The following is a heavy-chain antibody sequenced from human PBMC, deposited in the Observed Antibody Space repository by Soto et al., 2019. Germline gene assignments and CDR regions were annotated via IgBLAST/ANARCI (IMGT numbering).Heavy chain of an antibody. J-gene: IGHJ4*02. V-gene: IGHV3-7*01. CDR2: IWRDGSQK. D-gene: IGHD2-2*01. Sequence: EVQLVESGGGLVQPGGSLRLSCAASGFTFGTYWMSWVRQAPGKGLEWLANIWRDGSQKHYVDSEKGRFTISRDNAKNSLYLQMNSLTAEDMAVYYCARGSTSFEVWGQGTLVTVSS. CDR3: ARGSTSFEV. CDR1: GFTFGTYW.